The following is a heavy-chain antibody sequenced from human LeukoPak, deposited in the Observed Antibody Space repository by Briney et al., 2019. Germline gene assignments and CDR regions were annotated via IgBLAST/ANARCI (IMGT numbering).Heavy chain of an antibody. V-gene: IGHV4-39*07. J-gene: IGHJ4*02. D-gene: IGHD3-10*01. Sequence: SETLSLTCTVAGGSISSSSYYWGGIRQPPCHWLQWIGSIYYSGSTYYNPSLKSRVTISVDTSKNQFSLKLSSVTAADTAVYYCARTMEPYQDFDYWGQGTLVTVSS. CDR3: ARTMEPYQDFDY. CDR1: GGSISSSSYY. CDR2: IYYSGST.